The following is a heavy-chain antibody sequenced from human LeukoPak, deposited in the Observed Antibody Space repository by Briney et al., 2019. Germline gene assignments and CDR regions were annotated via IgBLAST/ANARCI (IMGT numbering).Heavy chain of an antibody. CDR3: ARQYCSSTSCLDDFDY. CDR2: IYHSGST. CDR1: GYSISSGYY. V-gene: IGHV4-38-2*01. D-gene: IGHD2-2*01. Sequence: SETLSLTCAVSGYSISSGYYWGWIRQPPGKGMEWIGSIYHSGSTYYNPSLKSRVTISVDTSKNQFSLKLSSVTAADTAVYYCARQYCSSTSCLDDFDYWGQGTPVTVSS. J-gene: IGHJ4*02.